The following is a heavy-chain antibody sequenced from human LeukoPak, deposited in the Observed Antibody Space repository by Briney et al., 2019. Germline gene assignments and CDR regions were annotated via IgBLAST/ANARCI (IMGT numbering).Heavy chain of an antibody. CDR1: GRSIRSYY. CDR3: ARTGSTVTMLYPFDH. Sequence: SETLSLTCTVSGRSIRSYYWSWIRQPPGKGLEWVGYIYYSGSTNYNPSLKSRVSISVDTSKNQFSLKLSSVTAADTAVYYCARTGSTVTMLYPFDHWGQGTLVTVSP. D-gene: IGHD4-17*01. V-gene: IGHV4-59*01. J-gene: IGHJ4*02. CDR2: IYYSGST.